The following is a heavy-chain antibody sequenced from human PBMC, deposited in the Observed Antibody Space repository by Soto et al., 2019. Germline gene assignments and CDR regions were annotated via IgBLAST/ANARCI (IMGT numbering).Heavy chain of an antibody. Sequence: PGESLKISCKGSGYSFTSYWIGWVRQMPGKGLEWMGIIYPGDSDTRYSPSFQGQVTISADKSISTAYLQWSSLKASDTAMYYCARHEGDGYSYGGMDVWGQGTTVTVSS. CDR1: GYSFTSYW. V-gene: IGHV5-51*01. J-gene: IGHJ6*02. D-gene: IGHD5-18*01. CDR3: ARHEGDGYSYGGMDV. CDR2: IYPGDSDT.